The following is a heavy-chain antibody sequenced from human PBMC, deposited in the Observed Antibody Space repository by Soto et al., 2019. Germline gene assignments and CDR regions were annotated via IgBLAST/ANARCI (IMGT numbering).Heavy chain of an antibody. Sequence: LRHWCGASGFTCVDYDRSRISKDQGKGLEWVSYISSSSSYTNYADSVKGRFTISRDNAKNSLYLQMNSLRAEDTAVYYCARDSSVYSRGWYSWFDPWGQGTLVTVSS. J-gene: IGHJ5*02. D-gene: IGHD6-19*01. CDR2: ISSSSSYT. V-gene: IGHV3-11*06. CDR3: ARDSSVYSRGWYSWFDP. CDR1: GFTCVDYD.